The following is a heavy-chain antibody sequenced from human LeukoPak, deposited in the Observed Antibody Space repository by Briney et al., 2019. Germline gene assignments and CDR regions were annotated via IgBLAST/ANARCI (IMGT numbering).Heavy chain of an antibody. D-gene: IGHD3-22*01. Sequence: SETLSLTCAVYGGSFSGYYWSWIRQPPGKGLEWIGEISHSGSTNYNPPLKSRVTISVDTSKNQFSLKLSSVTAADTAVYYCASGPPGYYDSSGYPLYWGQGTLVTVSS. V-gene: IGHV4-34*01. J-gene: IGHJ4*02. CDR1: GGSFSGYY. CDR2: ISHSGST. CDR3: ASGPPGYYDSSGYPLY.